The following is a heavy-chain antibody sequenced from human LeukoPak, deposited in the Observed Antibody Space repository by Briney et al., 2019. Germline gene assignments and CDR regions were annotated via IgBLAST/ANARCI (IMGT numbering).Heavy chain of an antibody. V-gene: IGHV3-74*01. Sequence: GGSLRLSCAASGFTFSTYWMHWVRQAPGKGLVWDSRVNSDGTITNYADSVKGRFTISRDNAKNTQYLQMNSLRAEDTGVYYCARRMETSGSFDYWGQGTLVTVSS. CDR3: ARRMETSGSFDY. CDR1: GFTFSTYW. CDR2: VNSDGTIT. J-gene: IGHJ4*02. D-gene: IGHD6-19*01.